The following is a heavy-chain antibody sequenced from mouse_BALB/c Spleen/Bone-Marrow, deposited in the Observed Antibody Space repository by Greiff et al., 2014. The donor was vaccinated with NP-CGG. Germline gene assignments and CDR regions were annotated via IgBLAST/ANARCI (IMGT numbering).Heavy chain of an antibody. CDR1: GYAFTNYL. D-gene: IGHD1-1*01. V-gene: IGHV1-54*01. CDR3: VRRITVVVPPAY. CDR2: INSGSGGT. Sequence: VQLQQSGAELVRPGTSVKVSCKASGYAFTNYLIEWVKQRPGQGLEWIGVINSGSGGTDYNEKFKGKATLTADKSSSTAYMQLSSLTSDDSAVYFCVRRITVVVPPAYWGQGTLVTASA. J-gene: IGHJ3*01.